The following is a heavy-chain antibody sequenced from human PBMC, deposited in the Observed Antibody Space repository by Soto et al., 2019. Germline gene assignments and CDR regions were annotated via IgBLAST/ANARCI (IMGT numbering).Heavy chain of an antibody. D-gene: IGHD3-10*01. J-gene: IGHJ4*02. V-gene: IGHV1-18*01. CDR2: ISGFNGQT. Sequence: ASVEVSWKASGNTFASHCFSWVLQAPGQGLEWMGWISGFNGQTNYALKFQGRVTLTTDASTSTAYMELRSLRSDDTAVYFCARVDPRGVAVVRDYWGQGTLVTVSS. CDR3: ARVDPRGVAVVRDY. CDR1: GNTFASHC.